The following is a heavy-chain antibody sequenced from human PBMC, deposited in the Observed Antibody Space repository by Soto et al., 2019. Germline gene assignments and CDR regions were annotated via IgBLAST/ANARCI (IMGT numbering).Heavy chain of an antibody. J-gene: IGHJ4*02. Sequence: QVQLQESGPGLVKPSQTLALTCTLSGGSFDSAGFYWSWIRQHPGQGLEWIGYIFYSGTAYYNPSLKSRVTISLDMSKNQFFLKLTSVTAADTAIYYCARDRSRSGYFDYWGQGALVTVSS. CDR3: ARDRSRSGYFDY. CDR1: GGSFDSAGFY. CDR2: IFYSGTA. V-gene: IGHV4-31*03.